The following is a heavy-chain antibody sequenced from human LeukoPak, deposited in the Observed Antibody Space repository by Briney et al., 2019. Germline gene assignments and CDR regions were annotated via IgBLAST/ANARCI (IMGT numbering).Heavy chain of an antibody. CDR3: ARTQISYSYGSCIYPYYYYGMDV. CDR1: GGSISSYY. V-gene: IGHV4-59*01. D-gene: IGHD3-10*01. Sequence: SETLSLTCTVSGGSISSYYWSWIRQSPGKGLEWIGYIYYSGSTTYNPSLKSRVTISVDTSKNQFSLKLSSVTAADTAVYYCARTQISYSYGSCIYPYYYYGMDVWGQGTTVTVSS. J-gene: IGHJ6*02. CDR2: IYYSGST.